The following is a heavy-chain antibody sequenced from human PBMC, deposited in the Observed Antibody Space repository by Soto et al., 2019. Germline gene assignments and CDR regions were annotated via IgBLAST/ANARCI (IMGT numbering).Heavy chain of an antibody. CDR2: INPNSGGT. CDR3: ARGEHYDFWSGYPSQNYYYYGMDV. J-gene: IGHJ6*02. V-gene: IGHV1-2*04. D-gene: IGHD3-3*01. Sequence: GASVKVSCKASGYTFTGYYMHWVRQAPGQGLEWMGWINPNSGGTNYAQKFQGWVTMTRDTSISTAYMELSRLRSDDTAVYYCARGEHYDFWSGYPSQNYYYYGMDVWGQGTTVTVSS. CDR1: GYTFTGYY.